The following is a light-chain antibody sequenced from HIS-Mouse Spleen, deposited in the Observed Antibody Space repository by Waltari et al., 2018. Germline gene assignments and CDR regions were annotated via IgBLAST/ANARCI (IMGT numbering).Light chain of an antibody. CDR1: SSDVGGYNY. Sequence: QSALTQPASASGSPGPSISISCTGTSSDVGGYNYVSWYQQHPGKAPKLMIYDVSNRPSGVSNRFSGSKSGNTASLTISGLQAEDEADYYCSSYTSSSVVFGGGIKLTVL. J-gene: IGLJ2*01. V-gene: IGLV2-14*03. CDR3: SSYTSSSVV. CDR2: DVS.